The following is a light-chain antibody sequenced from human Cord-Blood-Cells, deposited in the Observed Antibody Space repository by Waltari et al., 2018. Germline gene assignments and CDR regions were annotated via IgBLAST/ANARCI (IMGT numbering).Light chain of an antibody. CDR3: QQYYSTPYT. CDR1: QSVLYSSNNKNY. CDR2: RAS. J-gene: IGKJ2*01. Sequence: DIVMTPSPDSLAVSLGERATINCKSSQSVLYSSNNKNYLAWYQQKPGQPPKLLIDRASTRESGVPERFSGSGSGTDFTFTISSLQAEDVAVYYCQQYYSTPYTFGQGTKLEIK. V-gene: IGKV4-1*01.